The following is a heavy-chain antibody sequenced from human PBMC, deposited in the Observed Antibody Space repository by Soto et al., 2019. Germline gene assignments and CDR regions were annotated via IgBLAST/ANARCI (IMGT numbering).Heavy chain of an antibody. CDR2: IIPIFGTA. V-gene: IGHV1-69*13. CDR3: AARIAVAGKPYYYYGMDV. Sequence: SLKVSCKASGGTFSSYAISWVRQAPGQGLEWMGGIIPIFGTANYAQKFQGRVTITADESTSTAYMELSSLRSEDTAVYYCAARIAVAGKPYYYYGMDVWGQGTTVTVSS. CDR1: GGTFSSYA. J-gene: IGHJ6*02. D-gene: IGHD6-19*01.